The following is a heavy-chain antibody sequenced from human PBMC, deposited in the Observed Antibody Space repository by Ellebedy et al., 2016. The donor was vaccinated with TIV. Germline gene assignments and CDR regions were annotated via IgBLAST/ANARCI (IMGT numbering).Heavy chain of an antibody. D-gene: IGHD6-19*01. V-gene: IGHV3-15*01. CDR3: TTDAEWLGLYYYYGMDV. CDR1: GFTFSNAW. CDR2: IKSKTDGGTT. Sequence: GGSLRLSXAASGFTFSNAWMSWVRQAPGKGLEWVGRIKSKTDGGTTDYAAPVKGRFTISRDDSKNTLYLQMNSLKTEDTAVYYCTTDAEWLGLYYYYGMDVWGQGTTVTVSS. J-gene: IGHJ6*02.